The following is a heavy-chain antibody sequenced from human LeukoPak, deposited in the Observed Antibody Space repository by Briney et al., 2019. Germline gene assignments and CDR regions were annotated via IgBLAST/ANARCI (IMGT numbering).Heavy chain of an antibody. CDR3: ARRVARYSYYWFDP. CDR2: IYYSGST. CDR1: GGSISSSNYY. Sequence: KPSETLSLTCTVSGGSISSSNYYWGWIRQPPGKGLEWIGSIYYSGSTYYNPSLKSRVTISVDTSKNQFSLKLSSVTAADTAVYYCARRVARYSYYWFDPWGQGTLVTVSS. V-gene: IGHV4-39*01. J-gene: IGHJ5*02. D-gene: IGHD5-18*01.